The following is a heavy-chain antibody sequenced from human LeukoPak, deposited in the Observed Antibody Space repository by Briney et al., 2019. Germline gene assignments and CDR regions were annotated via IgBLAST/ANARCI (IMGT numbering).Heavy chain of an antibody. CDR3: ARDRYYDSSGYYSDY. V-gene: IGHV3-53*04. Sequence: GGSLRLSCAASGFTFSSYAMSWVRQAPGKGLEWVSVIYSGGSTYYADSVKGRFTISRHNSKNTLYLQMNSLRAEDTAVYYCARDRYYDSSGYYSDYWGQGTLVTVSS. J-gene: IGHJ4*02. D-gene: IGHD3-22*01. CDR1: GFTFSSYA. CDR2: IYSGGST.